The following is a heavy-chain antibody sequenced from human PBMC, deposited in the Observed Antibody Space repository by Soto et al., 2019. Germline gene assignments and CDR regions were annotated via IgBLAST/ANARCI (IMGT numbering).Heavy chain of an antibody. V-gene: IGHV4-59*12. CDR1: GGSISSYY. CDR3: ARDSRTPSGAMDV. Sequence: PSETLSLTCSISGGSISSYYWSWIRQPPGNGLQWIGYIYYSGSTNYNPSLTSRVTMSVDTSKNQFSLKLSSVTAADTAVYYCARDSRTPSGAMDVWGQGTTVTVSS. J-gene: IGHJ6*02. CDR2: IYYSGST.